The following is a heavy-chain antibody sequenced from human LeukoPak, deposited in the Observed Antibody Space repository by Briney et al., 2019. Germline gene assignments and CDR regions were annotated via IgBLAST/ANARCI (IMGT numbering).Heavy chain of an antibody. Sequence: GGSLRLSCAASGFTFSDYYMSWIRQAPGKGLEWISYISVSGSYTNYADSVKGRFTISRDNAKNSLYLQMISLRAEDTAVYYCARCGTPNNYYGYGVDVWGQGTTFIPSS. V-gene: IGHV3-11*03. CDR1: GFTFSDYY. CDR3: ARCGTPNNYYGYGVDV. D-gene: IGHD1-26*01. J-gene: IGHJ6*02. CDR2: ISVSGSYT.